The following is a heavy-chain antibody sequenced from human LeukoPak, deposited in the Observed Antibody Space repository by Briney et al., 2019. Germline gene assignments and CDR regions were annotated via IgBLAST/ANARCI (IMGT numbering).Heavy chain of an antibody. D-gene: IGHD4-17*01. V-gene: IGHV3-23*01. CDR2: MSGSGGST. CDR1: GFTFSSYA. CDR3: AKEIYGDSTGGRFQH. J-gene: IGHJ1*01. Sequence: TGGSLRLSCAASGFTFSSYAMSWVRQAPGKGLEWVSVMSGSGGSTYYADSVKGRFTISRDNSKNTLYPQMNSLRAEDTAVYYCAKEIYGDSTGGRFQHWGQGTLVTVSS.